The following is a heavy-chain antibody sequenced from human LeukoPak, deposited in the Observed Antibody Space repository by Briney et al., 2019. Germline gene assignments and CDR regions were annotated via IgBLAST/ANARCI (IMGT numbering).Heavy chain of an antibody. V-gene: IGHV3-74*01. CDR3: ARDSCSSTSCYTNWFDP. CDR1: GFTFSSDW. CDR2: INSEGSST. Sequence: GGSLRLSCAASGFTFSSDWMHWVRQAPGKGLVWVSRINSEGSSTSYADSVKGRFTISRGNAKNTLYLQMNSLRAEDTAVYYCARDSCSSTSCYTNWFDPWGQGTLVTVSS. D-gene: IGHD2-2*02. J-gene: IGHJ5*02.